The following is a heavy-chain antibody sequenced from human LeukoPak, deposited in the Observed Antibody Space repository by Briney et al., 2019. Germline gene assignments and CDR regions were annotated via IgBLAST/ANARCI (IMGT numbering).Heavy chain of an antibody. D-gene: IGHD3-22*01. CDR1: GGTFSSYA. V-gene: IGHV1-69*04. CDR3: ARGAPPHIMGYDSSGYPHLDY. CDR2: IIPILGIA. Sequence: ASVKVSCKASGGTFSSYAISWVRQAPGQGLEWMGRIIPILGIANYAQKFQGRVTITADKSTSTAYMELSSLRSEDTAVYYCARGAPPHIMGYDSSGYPHLDYWGQGTLVTVSS. J-gene: IGHJ4*02.